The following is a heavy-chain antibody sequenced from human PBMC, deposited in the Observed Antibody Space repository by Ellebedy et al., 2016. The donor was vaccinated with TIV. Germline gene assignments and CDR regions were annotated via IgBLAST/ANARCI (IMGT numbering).Heavy chain of an antibody. J-gene: IGHJ6*02. CDR3: ARVGSSTSSFYGMDV. CDR2: INAGNGNT. V-gene: IGHV1-3*01. CDR1: GYTFTSYA. D-gene: IGHD2-2*01. Sequence: ASVKVSXKASGYTFTSYAMHWVRQAPGQRLEWMGWINAGNGNTKYSQKFQGRVTITRDTSASTAYMELSSLRSEDTAVYYCARVGSSTSSFYGMDVWGQGTTVTVSS.